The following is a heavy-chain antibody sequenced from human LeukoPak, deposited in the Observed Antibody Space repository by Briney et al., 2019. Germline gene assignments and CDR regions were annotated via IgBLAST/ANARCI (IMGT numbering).Heavy chain of an antibody. V-gene: IGHV1-8*01. CDR2: MNPNSGNT. Sequence: GASVKVSCKASGYTFTSYDINWVRQATGQGLEWMGWMNPNSGNTGYAQKFQGRVTMPRNTSISTAYMELSSLRSEDTAVYYCAKRYSYGYYSLEYYGMDVWGQGTTVTVSS. J-gene: IGHJ6*02. CDR1: GYTFTSYD. CDR3: AKRYSYGYYSLEYYGMDV. D-gene: IGHD5-18*01.